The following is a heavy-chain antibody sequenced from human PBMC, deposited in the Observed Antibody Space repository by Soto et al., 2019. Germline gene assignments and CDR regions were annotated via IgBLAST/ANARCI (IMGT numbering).Heavy chain of an antibody. J-gene: IGHJ4*02. V-gene: IGHV3-30-3*01. CDR2: ISNDGTTE. D-gene: IGHD4-4*01. CDR1: GLALSGYG. Sequence: PGGSLRLSCAASGLALSGYGMHWVRQAPGKGLEWVAAISNDGTTEAYADAVEGRITIARDKSENKLYLQMNSLRPGDTAVYYCARVLGGMATVPFDYWGQGALVTVSS. CDR3: ARVLGGMATVPFDY.